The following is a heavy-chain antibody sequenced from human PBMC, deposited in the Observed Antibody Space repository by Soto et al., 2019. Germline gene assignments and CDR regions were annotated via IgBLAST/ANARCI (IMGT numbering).Heavy chain of an antibody. CDR3: ARQVVTASSPMYYFDY. CDR1: GGSISSYY. D-gene: IGHD2-21*02. Sequence: SETLSLTCTVSGGSISSYYWSWIRQPPGKGLEWIGYIYYSGSTNYNPSLRSRVTISVDTSKSQFSLKLSSVTAADTAIYYCARQVVTASSPMYYFDYWGQGTLVTVSS. V-gene: IGHV4-59*08. J-gene: IGHJ4*02. CDR2: IYYSGST.